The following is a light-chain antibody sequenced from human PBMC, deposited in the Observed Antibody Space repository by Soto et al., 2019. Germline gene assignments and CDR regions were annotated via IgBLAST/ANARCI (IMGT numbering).Light chain of an antibody. J-gene: IGKJ1*01. CDR2: DAL. V-gene: IGKV3D-20*01. CDR1: QSVPNNY. CDR3: QQYGTSSWS. Sequence: EIVLTQSPATLSLSPGDRATLSCGASQSVPNNYLAWYQQTPGLTPRLLIYDALYRANGIPDRFSGSGSGTDFTLTISRLEPEDFVVYYCQQYGTSSWSFGQGTKVDIK.